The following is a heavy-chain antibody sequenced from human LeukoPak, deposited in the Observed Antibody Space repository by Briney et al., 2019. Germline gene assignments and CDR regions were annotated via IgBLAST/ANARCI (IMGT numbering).Heavy chain of an antibody. Sequence: GGSLRLSCAASGFTFSSYAMPWVRQAPGKGLEWVAVISYDGSNKYYADSVKGRFTISRDNSKNTLYLQMNSLRAEDTAVYYCARDSYTVTTLSSWFDPWGQGTLVTVSS. CDR3: ARDSYTVTTLSSWFDP. CDR1: GFTFSSYA. D-gene: IGHD4-11*01. CDR2: ISYDGSNK. J-gene: IGHJ5*02. V-gene: IGHV3-30-3*01.